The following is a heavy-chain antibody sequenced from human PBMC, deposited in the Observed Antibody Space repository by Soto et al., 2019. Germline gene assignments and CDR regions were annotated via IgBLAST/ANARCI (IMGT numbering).Heavy chain of an antibody. D-gene: IGHD1-26*01. CDR2: IYWADDK. CDR1: GFSLSTSGVG. V-gene: IGHV2-5*02. J-gene: IGHJ4*02. CDR3: AHIPYSGSTYYFDY. Sequence: QITLKESGPTLVKPTQTLTLTCTFSGFSLSTSGVGVGWIRQPPGKALEWLALIYWADDKRYSPSLKSRLTIPKDTSKNQVVLTLTNMDPVDTATYYCAHIPYSGSTYYFDYWGQGTLVTVSS.